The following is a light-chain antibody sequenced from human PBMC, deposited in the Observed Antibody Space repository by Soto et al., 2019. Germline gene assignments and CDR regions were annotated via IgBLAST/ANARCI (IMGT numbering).Light chain of an antibody. CDR1: QGISTW. CDR2: GIS. V-gene: IGKV1-12*01. J-gene: IGKJ4*01. Sequence: DIQMTQSPSSVSASVGDRVTITCRASQGISTWLAWYQRKPGKAPNLLIYGISTLQSGVPSRFSGSGSGTDFTLTISSLQPEDSATYYCQQANSLPFTFGGGTNIEIK. CDR3: QQANSLPFT.